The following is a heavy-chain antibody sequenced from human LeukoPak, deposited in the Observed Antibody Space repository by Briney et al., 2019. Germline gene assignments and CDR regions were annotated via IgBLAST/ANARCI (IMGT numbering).Heavy chain of an antibody. CDR2: ISGSGGST. J-gene: IGHJ6*03. V-gene: IGHV3-23*01. D-gene: IGHD3-3*01. Sequence: GGSLRLSCAASGFTFSSYAMSWVRQAPGKGLEWVSAISGSGGSTYYADSVKGRFTIPRDNSKNTLYLQMNSLRAEDTAVYYCAKDQGGYYDFWSGYYKGLGYYYYMDVWGKGTTVTVSS. CDR1: GFTFSSYA. CDR3: AKDQGGYYDFWSGYYKGLGYYYYMDV.